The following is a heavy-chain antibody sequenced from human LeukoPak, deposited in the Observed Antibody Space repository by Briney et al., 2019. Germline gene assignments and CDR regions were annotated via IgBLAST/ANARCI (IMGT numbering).Heavy chain of an antibody. CDR3: ARGINVGATSK. D-gene: IGHD1-26*01. Sequence: KPSETLSLTCTVSGGSVNSYYWSWIRQPPGKGLEWIGYVHYTGSTKYNPSLKSRVTISLDTSKNQFSLKLTSVTAADTAVYFCARGINVGATSKWGQGTLVTVSS. CDR2: VHYTGST. J-gene: IGHJ4*02. V-gene: IGHV4-59*02. CDR1: GGSVNSYY.